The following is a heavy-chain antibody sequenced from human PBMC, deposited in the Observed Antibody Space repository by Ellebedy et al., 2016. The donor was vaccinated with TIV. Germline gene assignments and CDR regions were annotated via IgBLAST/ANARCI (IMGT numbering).Heavy chain of an antibody. Sequence: MPSGTLSLTCTVSGGSLSSGDYYRNWIRQPPGKGLEWIAYVHYRGYTNYNPSLESRVAISLDTSKNQVSLKLTSVTAADTAVYYCAREGIDGYNYFDYWGRGTLVTVSS. CDR2: VHYRGYT. CDR1: GGSLSSGDYY. V-gene: IGHV4-61*08. CDR3: AREGIDGYNYFDY. J-gene: IGHJ4*02. D-gene: IGHD5-24*01.